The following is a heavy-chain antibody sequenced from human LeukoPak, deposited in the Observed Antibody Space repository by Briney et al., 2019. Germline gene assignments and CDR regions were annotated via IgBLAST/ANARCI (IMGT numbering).Heavy chain of an antibody. CDR1: GYSISSGYY. J-gene: IGHJ4*02. CDR3: AREVSDYDILTGWIDY. D-gene: IGHD3-9*01. Sequence: SETLSLTCTVSGYSISSGYYWGWIRQPPGKGLEWIGSIYHSGSTYYNPSLKSRVTISVDTSKNQFSLKLNSVTAADTAVYYCAREVSDYDILTGWIDYWGQGALVSVSS. CDR2: IYHSGST. V-gene: IGHV4-38-2*02.